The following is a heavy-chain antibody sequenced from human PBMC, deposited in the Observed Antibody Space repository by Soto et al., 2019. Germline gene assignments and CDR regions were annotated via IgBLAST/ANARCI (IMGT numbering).Heavy chain of an antibody. J-gene: IGHJ3*01. CDR1: GDSISNSRW. D-gene: IGHD6-19*01. CDR3: AYSTGWYRHDV. Sequence: QVQLQESGPGLVKPSGTLSLTCAVSGDSISNSRWWTWVRQPPGKGLEWIGDIFHSGDTNYNPSLKSGFFISVDKSQNQFSLKVSSVTAADTAVYYCAYSTGWYRHDVWGQGTLVTVSS. V-gene: IGHV4-4*02. CDR2: IFHSGDT.